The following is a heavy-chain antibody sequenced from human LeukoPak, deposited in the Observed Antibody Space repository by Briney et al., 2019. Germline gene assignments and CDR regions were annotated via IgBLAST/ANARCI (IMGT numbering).Heavy chain of an antibody. Sequence: SGPTLVNPTQTLTLTCTFSGFSLSTSGVGVGWIRQPPGKDLEWLALIYWNDDKRYSPSLQSSLTITKDTSKNQVVLTMTNMDPVDTATYCCAHLRHSYGIDYWGQGTLVTVSS. CDR2: IYWNDDK. CDR1: GFSLSTSGVG. V-gene: IGHV2-5*01. CDR3: AHLRHSYGIDY. J-gene: IGHJ4*02. D-gene: IGHD5-18*01.